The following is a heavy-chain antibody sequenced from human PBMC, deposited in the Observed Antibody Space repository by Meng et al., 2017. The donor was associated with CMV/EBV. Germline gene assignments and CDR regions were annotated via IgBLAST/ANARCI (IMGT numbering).Heavy chain of an antibody. CDR1: GFTFSSYW. D-gene: IGHD3-10*01. J-gene: IGHJ6*02. CDR3: ARDGEGSGSYVGMDV. CDR2: IKQDGSEK. V-gene: IGHV3-7*01. Sequence: GESLKISCAASGFTFSSYWMSWVRQAPGKGLEWVANIKQDGSEKYYVDSVKGRFTISRDNAKNSLYLQMNSLRAEDTAVYYCARDGEGSGSYVGMDVWGQGTTVTVSS.